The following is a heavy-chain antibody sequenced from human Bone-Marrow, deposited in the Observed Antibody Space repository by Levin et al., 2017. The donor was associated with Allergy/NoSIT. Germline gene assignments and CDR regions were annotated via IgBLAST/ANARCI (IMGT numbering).Heavy chain of an antibody. V-gene: IGHV1-18*04. J-gene: IGHJ6*02. CDR1: GYTFTSYG. CDR3: ARDGPTVITLPYHAMDV. CDR2: IGAYKGST. D-gene: IGHD4-17*01. Sequence: GESLKISCKASGYTFTSYGLSWVRQVPGQGLEWVGWIGAYKGSTRYSQKFQGRITMTTDTSTSTAYMELSSLRSDDTSVYFSARDGPTVITLPYHAMDVWGQGTTVTVYS.